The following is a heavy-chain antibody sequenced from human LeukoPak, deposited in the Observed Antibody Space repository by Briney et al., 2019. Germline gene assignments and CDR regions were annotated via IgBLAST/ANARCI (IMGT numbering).Heavy chain of an antibody. CDR3: ATDGAGFDT. J-gene: IGHJ5*02. V-gene: IGHV3-11*01. Sequence: GGSLRLSCAASGFTFNDYYMSWIRQAPGKGLEWLSYINIGGTNTHYADSVKGRFIISRDNAKKSLYLEMNNLRAEDTAVYYCATDGAGFDTWGQGVLVTVSS. CDR2: INIGGTNT. CDR1: GFTFNDYY.